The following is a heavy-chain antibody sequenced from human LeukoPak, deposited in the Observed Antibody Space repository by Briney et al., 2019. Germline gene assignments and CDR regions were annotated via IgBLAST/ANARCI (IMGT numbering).Heavy chain of an antibody. V-gene: IGHV1-69*04. J-gene: IGHJ4*02. D-gene: IGHD2-2*01. CDR1: GGTFSSYA. Sequence: SVKVSCKASGGTFSSYAISWVRQAPGQGLEWMGRIIPILGIANYAQKFQGRVTITADESTSTAYMELSSLRSEDTAVYYCARLYQPGPFDYWGQGTLVTVSS. CDR2: IIPILGIA. CDR3: ARLYQPGPFDY.